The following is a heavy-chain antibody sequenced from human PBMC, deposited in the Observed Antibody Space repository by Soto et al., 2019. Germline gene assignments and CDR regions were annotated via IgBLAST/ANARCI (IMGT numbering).Heavy chain of an antibody. J-gene: IGHJ3*02. CDR1: GGTFSSYT. CDR3: VYIWFGELLRAFDI. V-gene: IGHV1-69*02. D-gene: IGHD3-10*01. Sequence: GASVKVSCKASGGTFSSYTISWVRQAPGQGLEWMGRIIPTLGIANYAQKFQGRVAITADKSTSTAYMELSSLRSEDTAVYYCVYIWFGELLRAFDIWGQGTMVTVSS. CDR2: IIPTLGIA.